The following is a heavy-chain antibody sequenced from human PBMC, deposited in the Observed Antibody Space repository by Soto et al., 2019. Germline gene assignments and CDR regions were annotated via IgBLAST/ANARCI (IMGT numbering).Heavy chain of an antibody. V-gene: IGHV3-23*01. CDR2: ISGGGGTT. CDR1: GFTFSNYA. Sequence: EVQLLDSGGGLVQPGGSLRLSCAASGFTFSNYAMSWVRQAPGKGLEWVSGISGGGGTTYYADSVKGRFTIYRDNSKSTLYLEMNSLRVEDTAEYYCTKGLAVGVHYYFGMDVWGQGTTVTVSS. D-gene: IGHD3-22*01. J-gene: IGHJ6*02. CDR3: TKGLAVGVHYYFGMDV.